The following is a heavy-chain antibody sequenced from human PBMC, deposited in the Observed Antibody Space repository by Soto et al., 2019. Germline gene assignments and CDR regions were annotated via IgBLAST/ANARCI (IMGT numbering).Heavy chain of an antibody. CDR2: INHSGST. V-gene: IGHV4-34*01. CDR1: GGSFSGYY. CDR3: ARAPSKFSYYYGSGKPAGMVGLDY. J-gene: IGHJ4*02. Sequence: QVQLQQWGAGLLKPSETLSLTCAVYGGSFSGYYWSWIRQPPGKGLEWIGEINHSGSTNYNPSLKSRVTISVDTSKNQFSLKLSSVTAADTAVYYCARAPSKFSYYYGSGKPAGMVGLDYWGQGTLVTVSS. D-gene: IGHD3-10*01.